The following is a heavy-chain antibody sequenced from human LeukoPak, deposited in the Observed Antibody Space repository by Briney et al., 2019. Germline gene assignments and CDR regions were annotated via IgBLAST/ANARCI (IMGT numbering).Heavy chain of an antibody. D-gene: IGHD6-6*01. CDR2: ISWNSGTK. J-gene: IGHJ3*02. Sequence: SLRLSCAASGLIFDDNAMHWVRQAPGKGLEWVSGISWNSGTKGYADSVKGRFTISRDNAKNSLYLQMNSLRAEDMALYYCATWSARGAFDIWGQGTMVTVSS. CDR1: GLIFDDNA. CDR3: ATWSARGAFDI. V-gene: IGHV3-9*03.